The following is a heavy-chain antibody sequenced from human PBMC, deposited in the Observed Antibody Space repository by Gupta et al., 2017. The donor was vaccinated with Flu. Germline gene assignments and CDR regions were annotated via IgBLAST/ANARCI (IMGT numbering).Heavy chain of an antibody. Sequence: EVQLLESGGGLVQPGGSLRLSCVVSGFTFSNYVMSWVRQAPGKGLEWVSAISGSGGSTFYADSVKGRFTISRDNSKNTLYLQMSSLEVEDTAVYYCANFGSNYCSGGSCYSPLDYWGQGTLVTVSS. D-gene: IGHD2-15*01. CDR3: ANFGSNYCSGGSCYSPLDY. CDR1: GFTFSNYV. V-gene: IGHV3-23*01. CDR2: ISGSGGST. J-gene: IGHJ4*02.